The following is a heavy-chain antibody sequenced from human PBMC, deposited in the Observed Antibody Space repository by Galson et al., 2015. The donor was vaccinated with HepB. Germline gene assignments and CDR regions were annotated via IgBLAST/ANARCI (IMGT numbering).Heavy chain of an antibody. V-gene: IGHV1-69*04. CDR1: GGTFSSYA. D-gene: IGHD3-10*01. CDR3: ARDGSRNVWFGKGAFDI. Sequence: SVKVSCKASGGTFSSYAISWVRQAPGQGLEWMGRIIPILGIANYAQKFQGRVTITADKSTSTAYMELSSLRSEDTAVYYCARDGSRNVWFGKGAFDIWGQGTMVTVSS. CDR2: IIPILGIA. J-gene: IGHJ3*02.